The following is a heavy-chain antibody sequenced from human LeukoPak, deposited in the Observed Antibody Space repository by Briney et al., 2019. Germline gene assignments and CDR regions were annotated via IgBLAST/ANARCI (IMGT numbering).Heavy chain of an antibody. CDR2: FDPEDGEI. J-gene: IGHJ3*02. D-gene: IGHD1-1*01. V-gene: IGHV1-24*01. Sequence: ASVKVSCKVSGYTLTDLSMHWVRQAPGKGLEWMGGFDPEDGEIIYAQKFQGRVTMTEDTSTDTAYMELSSLRSEDTAVYYCATDPGAGTTAFLAFDIWGQGTMVTVSS. CDR3: ATDPGAGTTAFLAFDI. CDR1: GYTLTDLS.